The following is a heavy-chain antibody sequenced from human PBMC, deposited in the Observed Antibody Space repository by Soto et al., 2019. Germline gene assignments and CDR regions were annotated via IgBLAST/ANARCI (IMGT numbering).Heavy chain of an antibody. Sequence: EVQLVESGGDSVQPGGSLRLSCAASGFPFSSYWMHWVCHTPGKGLEWVSRISGDGTTIYYADSVTGRFTVSRDNAKNTLSLHMSGLGAEDTAVYYCAREYYGLLTGYYNDHWGQGTLVSVSS. CDR2: ISGDGTTI. D-gene: IGHD3-9*01. J-gene: IGHJ4*02. V-gene: IGHV3-74*01. CDR1: GFPFSSYW. CDR3: AREYYGLLTGYYNDH.